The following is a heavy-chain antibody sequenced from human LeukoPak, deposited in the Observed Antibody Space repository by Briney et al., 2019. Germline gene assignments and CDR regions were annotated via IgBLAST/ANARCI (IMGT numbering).Heavy chain of an antibody. CDR1: GFTFSNAW. Sequence: PGGSLRLSCAASGFTFSNAWMSWVRQAPGKGLEWVGRIKSKTDGGTTDYAPPVKGRFTISRDDSKNTLYLQMNSLKTEDTAVYYCTTEGLLWFGELYRDAFDIWGQGTMVTVSS. CDR2: IKSKTDGGTT. CDR3: TTEGLLWFGELYRDAFDI. V-gene: IGHV3-15*01. J-gene: IGHJ3*02. D-gene: IGHD3-10*01.